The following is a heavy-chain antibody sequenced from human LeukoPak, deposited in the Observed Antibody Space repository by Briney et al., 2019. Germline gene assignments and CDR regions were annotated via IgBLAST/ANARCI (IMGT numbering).Heavy chain of an antibody. CDR1: GFTFSSYW. V-gene: IGHV3-7*01. CDR2: IKQDGSEK. Sequence: PGGSLRLSCAASGFTFSSYWMSWVRQAPGKGLEWVANIKQDGSEKYYVDSVKVRFTISRDNAKNSLYLQMNSLRAEDTAVYYCAREGPGGMADYWGQGTLVTVSS. CDR3: AREGPGGMADY. D-gene: IGHD5-24*01. J-gene: IGHJ4*02.